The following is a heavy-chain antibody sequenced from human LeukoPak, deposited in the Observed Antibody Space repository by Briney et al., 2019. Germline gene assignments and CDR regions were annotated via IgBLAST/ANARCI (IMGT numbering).Heavy chain of an antibody. D-gene: IGHD1-26*01. CDR2: ITPIIGTT. Sequence: ASVKVSCRSSGGTFNTHIFNRVRQAPGQGLEWMGRITPIIGTTKYAQKFQGRVTITADTSTSTAYLELRGLTYDDSAVYYCTRVTLRGSKYNWFDPWGQGTHVSVSS. CDR3: TRVTLRGSKYNWFDP. CDR1: GGTFNTHI. J-gene: IGHJ5*02. V-gene: IGHV1-69*08.